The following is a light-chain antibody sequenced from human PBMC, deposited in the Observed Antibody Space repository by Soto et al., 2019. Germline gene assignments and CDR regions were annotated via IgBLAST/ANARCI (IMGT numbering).Light chain of an antibody. CDR3: QYYGNSLLT. V-gene: IGKV3-20*01. CDR1: QSISSNY. Sequence: ELVLTQSPGTLSLSPGEGATLSCRVSQSISSNYFAWYQQRPGQAPRLLLYRASSRAAGIPDKFRGSGSGTDFTLTINRLEPEDFAVYYCQYYGNSLLTFGPGTRVDFK. CDR2: RAS. J-gene: IGKJ3*01.